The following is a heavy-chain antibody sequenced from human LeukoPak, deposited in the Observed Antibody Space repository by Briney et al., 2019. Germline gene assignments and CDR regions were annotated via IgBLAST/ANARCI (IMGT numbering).Heavy chain of an antibody. D-gene: IGHD3-10*01. CDR2: ISSSSTI. J-gene: IGHJ4*02. CDR1: GFTFSSYS. V-gene: IGHV3-48*02. Sequence: GGSLRLSCAASGFTFSSYSMNWVRQAPGKGLEWVSYISSSSTIYYADSVKGRFTISRDNAKNSLYLQMNSLRDEDTAVYYCARDRGAYYYWGQGTLVTVSS. CDR3: ARDRGAYYY.